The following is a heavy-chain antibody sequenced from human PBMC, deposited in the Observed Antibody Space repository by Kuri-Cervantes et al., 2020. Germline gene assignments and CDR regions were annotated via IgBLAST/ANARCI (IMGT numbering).Heavy chain of an antibody. D-gene: IGHD3-22*01. CDR3: AQTSIHYYDSSGDDAFDI. V-gene: IGHV1-8*02. Sequence: VKVSCKASGYTFTSYDINWVRQATGQGLEWMGWMNPNSGNTGYAQKFQGRVTMTRNTSISTAYMELSSLRSEDTAVYYCAQTSIHYYDSSGDDAFDIWGQGTMVTVSS. CDR2: MNPNSGNT. J-gene: IGHJ3*02. CDR1: GYTFTSYD.